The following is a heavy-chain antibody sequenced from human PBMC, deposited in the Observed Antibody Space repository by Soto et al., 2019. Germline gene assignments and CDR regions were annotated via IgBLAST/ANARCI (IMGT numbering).Heavy chain of an antibody. CDR1: GYTFTSYG. CDR3: ARDRWAYYDILTGYPYDAFDI. Sequence: ASVKVSCKASGYTFTSYGISWVRQPPGQGLEWMGWISAYNGNTNYAQKLQGRATMTTDTSTSTAYMELRSLRSDDTAVYYCARDRWAYYDILTGYPYDAFDIWGQGTMVTVSS. CDR2: ISAYNGNT. V-gene: IGHV1-18*04. D-gene: IGHD3-9*01. J-gene: IGHJ3*02.